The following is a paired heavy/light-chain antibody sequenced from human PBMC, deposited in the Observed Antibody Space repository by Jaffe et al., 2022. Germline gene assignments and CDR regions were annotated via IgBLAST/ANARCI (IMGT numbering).Light chain of an antibody. CDR2: DDS. CDR3: QVWDSSSDPHVV. CDR1: NIGSKS. J-gene: IGLJ2*01. Sequence: SYVLTQPPSVSVAPGQTARITCGGNNIGSKSVHWYQQKPGQAPVLVVYDDSDRPSGIPERFSGSNSGNTATLTISRVEAGDEADYYCQVWDSSSDPHVVFGGGTKLTVL. V-gene: IGLV3-21*02.
Heavy chain of an antibody. CDR2: IYTSGST. V-gene: IGHV4-61*02. Sequence: QVQLQESGPGLVKPSQTLSLTCTVSGGSISSGSYYWSWIRQPAGKGLEWIGRIYTSGSTNYNPSLKSRVTISVDTSKNQFSLKLSSVTAADTAVYYCARGGGYSYGYEGGYYFDYWGQGTLVTVSS. D-gene: IGHD5-18*01. J-gene: IGHJ4*02. CDR1: GGSISSGSYY. CDR3: ARGGGYSYGYEGGYYFDY.